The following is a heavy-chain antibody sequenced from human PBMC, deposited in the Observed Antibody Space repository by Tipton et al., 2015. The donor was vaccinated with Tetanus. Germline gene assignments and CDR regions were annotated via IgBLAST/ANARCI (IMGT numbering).Heavy chain of an antibody. CDR1: GGSVSSGSYY. CDR3: ARDPYYNGGGYFDY. D-gene: IGHD2/OR15-2a*01. CDR2: MFYGGSP. V-gene: IGHV4-61*01. J-gene: IGHJ4*02. Sequence: TLSLTCTVSGGSVSSGSYYWSWIRQRPGKGLEWIGYMFYGGSPKYNPSLKSRVTILVDKSKNQLSLKLRSVTAADTAVYFCARDPYYNGGGYFDYWGQGTLVPVSS.